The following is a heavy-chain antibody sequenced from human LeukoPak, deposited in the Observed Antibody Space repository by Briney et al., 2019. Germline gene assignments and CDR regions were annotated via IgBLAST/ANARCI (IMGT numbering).Heavy chain of an antibody. V-gene: IGHV1-46*01. Sequence: APVKVSCKASGYTFTSYYMHWVRQAPGQGLEWMGIINPSGGSTSYAQKFQGRVTMTRDTSTSTVYMELSSLRSEDTAVYYCARGTGVVPAAIGLIFQHWGQGTLVTVSS. CDR2: INPSGGST. CDR3: ARGTGVVPAAIGLIFQH. J-gene: IGHJ1*01. CDR1: GYTFTSYY. D-gene: IGHD2-2*01.